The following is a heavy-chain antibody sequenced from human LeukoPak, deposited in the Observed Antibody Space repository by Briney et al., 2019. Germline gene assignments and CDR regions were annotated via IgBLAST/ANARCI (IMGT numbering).Heavy chain of an antibody. V-gene: IGHV4-59*01. CDR1: SGSMSSYY. D-gene: IGHD3-22*01. CDR3: ARGGSGYPLDY. Sequence: SETLSLTCAVSSGSMSSYYWSWIRQPPGKGLEWIGYIYYTGVTHYNPSLKRRLTISLDTAMKQFSLNLRSVTAADTAMYYCARGGSGYPLDYWGQGTLVTVSS. CDR2: IYYTGVT. J-gene: IGHJ4*02.